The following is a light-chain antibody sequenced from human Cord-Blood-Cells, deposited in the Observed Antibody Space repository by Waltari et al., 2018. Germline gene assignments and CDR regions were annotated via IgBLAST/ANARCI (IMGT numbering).Light chain of an antibody. V-gene: IGLV3-19*01. Sequence: SSELTQDPAVSVALGQTVRITCQGDSLRSYYASWYQQKPGQAPVLVIYGKNNRPSGIPGRFSRSSSRNTASVTITGAQAEDDADYYCYSRDSSGNHVVFGGGTKLTVL. CDR3: YSRDSSGNHVV. J-gene: IGLJ2*01. CDR2: GKN. CDR1: SLRSYY.